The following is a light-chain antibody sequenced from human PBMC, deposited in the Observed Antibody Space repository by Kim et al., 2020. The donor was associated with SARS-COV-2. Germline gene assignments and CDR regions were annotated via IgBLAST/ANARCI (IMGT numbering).Light chain of an antibody. CDR2: QSS. J-gene: IGKJ1*01. Sequence: DIQMTQSPSTLSAFVGDRVTMTCRASQSVDGWLAWYQQKPGKAPRLLMYQSSKLASGVPSRFSGSGSGTDFTLTVSNLQSDDSAVYYCKQYETYWTFGPGTRVEIK. CDR1: QSVDGW. V-gene: IGKV1-5*03. CDR3: KQYETYWT.